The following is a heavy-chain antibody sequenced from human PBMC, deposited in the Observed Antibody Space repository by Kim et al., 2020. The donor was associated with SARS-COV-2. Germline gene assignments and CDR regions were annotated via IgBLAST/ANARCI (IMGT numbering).Heavy chain of an antibody. D-gene: IGHD3-10*01. CDR3: ARATYYYGSGSPDY. J-gene: IGHJ4*02. Sequence: NPSLKSRVTISVDTSKNQFSLKLSSVTAADTAVYYCARATYYYGSGSPDYWGQGTLVTVSS. V-gene: IGHV4-31*02.